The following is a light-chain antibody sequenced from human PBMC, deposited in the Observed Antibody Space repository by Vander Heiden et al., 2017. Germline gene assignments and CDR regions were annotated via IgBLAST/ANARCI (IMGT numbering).Light chain of an antibody. CDR2: AAS. J-gene: IGKJ5*01. V-gene: IGKV1-9*01. Sequence: DIQLTQSPSFLSASVGDRVTITCRASQGISSYLAWYQQKPGKAPKLLIYAASTLQSGVPSRFSGSGSGTEFTLTISSRQPEDFAPYYCQQLNSYPSITFGQGTRLEIK. CDR1: QGISSY. CDR3: QQLNSYPSIT.